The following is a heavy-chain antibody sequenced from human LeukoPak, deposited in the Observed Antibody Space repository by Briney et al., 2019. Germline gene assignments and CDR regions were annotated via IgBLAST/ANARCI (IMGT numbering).Heavy chain of an antibody. CDR3: ARGAYDGSGYYFNPDYDYYYMDV. Sequence: SETLSLTCTVSGGSISSTSYYWGWIRQPPGKGLEWIGSIYYSGSTYYNPSLRSRVTLSLDTSKNQFSLKLSSVTAADTAVYYCARGAYDGSGYYFNPDYDYYYMDVWGKGTTVTVSS. CDR2: IYYSGST. J-gene: IGHJ6*03. CDR1: GGSISSTSYY. D-gene: IGHD3-22*01. V-gene: IGHV4-39*07.